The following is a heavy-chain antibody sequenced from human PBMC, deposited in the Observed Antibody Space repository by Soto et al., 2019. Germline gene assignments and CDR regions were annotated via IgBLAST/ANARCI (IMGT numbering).Heavy chain of an antibody. CDR1: GFTFSSYS. J-gene: IGHJ2*01. V-gene: IGHV3-21*01. CDR2: ISSSSSYI. CDR3: ARETYCSGGSCYFILWYFDL. Sequence: EVQLVESGGGLVKPGGSLRLSCAASGFTFSSYSMNWVRQAPGKGLEWVSSISSSSSYIYYADSVKGRFTITRDNAKNSLYLQMNRLRDEDTAVYYCARETYCSGGSCYFILWYFDLWGRGTLVTVSS. D-gene: IGHD2-15*01.